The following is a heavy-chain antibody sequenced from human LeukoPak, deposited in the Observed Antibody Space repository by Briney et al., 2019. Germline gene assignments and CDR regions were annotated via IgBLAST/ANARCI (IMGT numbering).Heavy chain of an antibody. J-gene: IGHJ4*02. CDR3: ARGWLHSAHYFDY. V-gene: IGHV3-53*01. CDR2: IYSGGST. Sequence: GGSLRLSCAASGFTVSSNYMSWVRQAPGKGLEWVSVIYSGGSTYYADSVKGRFTISRDNSKNTLYLQMNSLRAEDTAVYYCARGWLHSAHYFDYWGQGTLVTVSS. CDR1: GFTVSSNY. D-gene: IGHD5-24*01.